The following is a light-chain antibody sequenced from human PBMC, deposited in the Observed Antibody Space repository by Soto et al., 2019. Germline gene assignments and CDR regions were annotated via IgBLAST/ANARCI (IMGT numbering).Light chain of an antibody. CDR1: QSISTW. J-gene: IGKJ1*01. V-gene: IGKV1-5*03. Sequence: DIQMTQSPSTLSASVGDRVTITCRASQSISTWLAWYQQKPGKAPKLLIYKASSLESGVPARFGGSGSETEFTLTISSLQPDDFATFYCQQYNTYPWTFGQGTKVEI. CDR3: QQYNTYPWT. CDR2: KAS.